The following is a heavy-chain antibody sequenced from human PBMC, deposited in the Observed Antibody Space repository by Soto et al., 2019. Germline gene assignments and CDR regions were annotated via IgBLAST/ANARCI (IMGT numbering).Heavy chain of an antibody. CDR2: ISYDGSNK. D-gene: IGHD2-2*01. CDR3: ARRYCSSISCYGMNV. J-gene: IGHJ6*02. V-gene: IGHV3-30*14. Sequence: QVQLVESGGGVVQPRRSLRLSCAASGFTFSSYAMHWVRQAPGKGLEWVAVISYDGSNKYYADSVKGRFTISRDNSKNTLYLQMNSLRAEDTAVYFCARRYCSSISCYGMNVWCRGTTVAGSS. CDR1: GFTFSSYA.